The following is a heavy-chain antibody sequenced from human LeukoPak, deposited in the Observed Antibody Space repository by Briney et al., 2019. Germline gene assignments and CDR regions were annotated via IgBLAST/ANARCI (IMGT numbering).Heavy chain of an antibody. Sequence: SVRVSCKPSGGTFSSYAISWVRQAPGQGREWMGRIIPIFGIANYAQKFQGRVTITADKSTSTAYMELSSLRSEDTAVYYCARAQYSSSAFDYWGQGTLVTVSS. J-gene: IGHJ4*02. D-gene: IGHD6-6*01. V-gene: IGHV1-69*04. CDR2: IIPIFGIA. CDR3: ARAQYSSSAFDY. CDR1: GGTFSSYA.